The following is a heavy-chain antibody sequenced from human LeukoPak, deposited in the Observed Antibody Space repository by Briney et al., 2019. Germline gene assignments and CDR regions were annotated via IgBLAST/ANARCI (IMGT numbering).Heavy chain of an antibody. V-gene: IGHV3-21*01. D-gene: IGHD3-10*01. CDR2: ISSSSSYI. Sequence: GGSLRLSCAASGFTFSSYSMNWVRQAPGKGLEWVSSISSSSSYIYYADSVKGRFTISRDNAKNSLYLQMNSLRAEDTAVYYCARVGEGGWLTFLYYFDYWGQGTLVTVSS. CDR3: ARVGEGGWLTFLYYFDY. J-gene: IGHJ4*02. CDR1: GFTFSSYS.